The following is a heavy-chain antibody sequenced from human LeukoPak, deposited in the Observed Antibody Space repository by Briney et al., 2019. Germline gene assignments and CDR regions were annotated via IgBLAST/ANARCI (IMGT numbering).Heavy chain of an antibody. Sequence: PGGSLRLSCEGSGFTFSDAWMSWIRQAPGKGLEWVGSIKTRAFGRATENAAPVQGRFTISRDDSKKTVYLEMNNLKTADTALYFCTRDLTGRSWFDPWGQGTRVTVSS. J-gene: IGHJ5*02. CDR1: GFTFSDAW. CDR2: IKTRAFGRAT. CDR3: TRDLTGRSWFDP. V-gene: IGHV3-15*01. D-gene: IGHD3-10*01.